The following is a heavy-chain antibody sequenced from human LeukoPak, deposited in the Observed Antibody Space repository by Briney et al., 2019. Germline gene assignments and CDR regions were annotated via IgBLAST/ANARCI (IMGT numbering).Heavy chain of an antibody. J-gene: IGHJ6*03. CDR3: ARVSISSTRWYGYPTYYYYFMDV. CDR1: GGSFSGYY. Sequence: SETLSFTCAVYGGSFSGYYWSWIRQPPGKGLEWIGEINHSGSTNYNPSLKSRVTISVDTPKNQFSVTLNSVTAADTALYYCARVSISSTRWYGYPTYYYYFMDVWGTGTTVTVSS. CDR2: INHSGST. D-gene: IGHD6-13*01. V-gene: IGHV4-34*01.